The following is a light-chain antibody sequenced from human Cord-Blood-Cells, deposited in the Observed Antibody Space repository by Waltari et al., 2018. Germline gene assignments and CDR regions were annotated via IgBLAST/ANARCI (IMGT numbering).Light chain of an antibody. V-gene: IGLV1-44*01. Sequence: QSVLTQPPSASGTPGQRVTISCSGSSSNIGSNTVNWYQQLPGPAPKLLIYRNNERPSGVPDRFSGSKSGTSASLAISGLQSGDEADYYCAAWDDSLNGHAVFGGGTQLTVL. CDR2: RNN. CDR1: SSNIGSNT. CDR3: AAWDDSLNGHAV. J-gene: IGLJ7*01.